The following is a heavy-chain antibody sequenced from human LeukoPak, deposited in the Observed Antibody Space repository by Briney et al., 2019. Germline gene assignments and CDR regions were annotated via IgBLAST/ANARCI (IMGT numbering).Heavy chain of an antibody. V-gene: IGHV4-59*01. CDR3: AGITIFGVVTSDAFDI. CDR2: IYYSGST. D-gene: IGHD3-3*01. J-gene: IGHJ3*02. Sequence: SETLSLTCAVYGGSFSGYYWSWIRQPPGKGLEWIGYIYYSGSTNYNPSLKSRVTISVDTSKNQFSLKLSSVTAADTAVYYCAGITIFGVVTSDAFDIWGQGTMVTVSS. CDR1: GGSFSGYY.